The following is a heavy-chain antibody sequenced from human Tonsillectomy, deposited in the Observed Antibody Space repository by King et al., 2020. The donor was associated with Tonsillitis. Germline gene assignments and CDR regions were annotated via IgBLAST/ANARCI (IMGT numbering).Heavy chain of an antibody. Sequence: QLQESGPGLVKPSETLSLTCTVSGGSISSSSYYWGWIRQPPGKVLEWIGSIYYSGSTYYNPSLKSRVTISVDTSKNQFSLKLSSVTAADTAVYYCARSRALSHWGQGTLVTVSS. J-gene: IGHJ4*02. CDR3: ARSRALSH. D-gene: IGHD3-16*02. CDR2: IYYSGST. CDR1: GGSISSSSYY. V-gene: IGHV4-39*01.